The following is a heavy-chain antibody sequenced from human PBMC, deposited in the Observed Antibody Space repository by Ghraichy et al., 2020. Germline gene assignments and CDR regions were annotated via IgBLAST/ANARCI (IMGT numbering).Heavy chain of an antibody. CDR1: GGSISSYY. Sequence: SETLSLTCTVSGGSISSYYWSWIRQPPGKGLEWIGYIYYSGSTNYNPSLKSRVTISVDTSKNQFSLKLSSVTAADTAVYYCARHLGDYDFWSGYLNYDAFDIWGQGTMVTVSS. J-gene: IGHJ3*02. CDR2: IYYSGST. CDR3: ARHLGDYDFWSGYLNYDAFDI. V-gene: IGHV4-59*08. D-gene: IGHD3-3*01.